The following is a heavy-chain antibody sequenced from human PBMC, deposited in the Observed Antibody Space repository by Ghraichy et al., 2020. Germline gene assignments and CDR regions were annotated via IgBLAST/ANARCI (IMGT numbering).Heavy chain of an antibody. V-gene: IGHV3-48*02. CDR1: GFAFSYHS. Sequence: ETLSLTCAASGFAFSYHSMDWVRQAPGKGLEWVSSITSGSSTIYYADSVKGRFTISRDNAKNSLYLQMDSLREEDTGVYYCARGRQVGGGYFYYGMDVWGQGTTVTVSS. CDR2: ITSGSSTI. D-gene: IGHD3-10*01. J-gene: IGHJ6*01. CDR3: ARGRQVGGGYFYYGMDV.